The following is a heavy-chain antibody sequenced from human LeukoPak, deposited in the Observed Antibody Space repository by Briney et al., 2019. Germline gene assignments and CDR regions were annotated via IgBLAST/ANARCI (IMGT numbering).Heavy chain of an antibody. D-gene: IGHD3-9*01. CDR2: ISGSGTT. CDR3: AKDGPSYNILTGFRRTSAYYFDY. J-gene: IGHJ4*02. V-gene: IGHV3-23*01. Sequence: GGSLRLSCAASGFTFSTYAMGWVRQAPGKGLEWVSGISGSGTTYYADSVKGRFTISRDNSKNTLYLQMNSLRVDDTAVYYCAKDGPSYNILTGFRRTSAYYFDYWGQGTLVTVSS. CDR1: GFTFSTYA.